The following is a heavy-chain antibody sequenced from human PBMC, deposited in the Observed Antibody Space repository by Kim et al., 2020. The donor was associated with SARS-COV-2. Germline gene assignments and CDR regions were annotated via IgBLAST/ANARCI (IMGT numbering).Heavy chain of an antibody. CDR3: LRWLLDYGMDV. V-gene: IGHV3-48*03. D-gene: IGHD2-21*02. J-gene: IGHJ6*02. CDR2: ISSSGSTI. CDR1: GFTFSSYE. Sequence: GGSLRLSCAASGFTFSSYEMNWVRQAPGKGLEWVSYISSSGSTIYYADSVKGRFTISRDNAKNSLYLQMNSLRAEDTAVYYCLRWLLDYGMDVWGQGTTVTVSS.